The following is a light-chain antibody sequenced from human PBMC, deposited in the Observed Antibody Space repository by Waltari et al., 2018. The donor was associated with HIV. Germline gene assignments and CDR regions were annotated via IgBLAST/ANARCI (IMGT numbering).Light chain of an antibody. J-gene: IGLJ3*02. CDR3: QSADSSGTWV. Sequence: SYELTQPPSGSVSPGQTARITCSGDAFPKQYAYWYQQKPGQAPVLVIYKDSERPSGIPERFSGSSSGTTVTLTISGVQAEDEADYYCQSADSSGTWVFGGGTKLTVL. V-gene: IGLV3-25*03. CDR1: AFPKQY. CDR2: KDS.